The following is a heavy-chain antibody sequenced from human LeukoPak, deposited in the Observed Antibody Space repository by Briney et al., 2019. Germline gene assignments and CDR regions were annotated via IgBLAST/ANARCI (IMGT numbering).Heavy chain of an antibody. CDR1: GFTVSSNY. CDR2: IYSGGST. D-gene: IGHD2-2*01. CDR3: ARGGLGYCSSTSCYAFDP. V-gene: IGHV3-66*02. J-gene: IGHJ5*02. Sequence: GGSLRLSCAASGFTVSSNYMSWVRQAPGKGLEWVSVIYSGGSTYYADSVKGRFTISRDNSKNTLYLQMNSLRAEDTAVYYCARGGLGYCSSTSCYAFDPWGQGTLVTVS.